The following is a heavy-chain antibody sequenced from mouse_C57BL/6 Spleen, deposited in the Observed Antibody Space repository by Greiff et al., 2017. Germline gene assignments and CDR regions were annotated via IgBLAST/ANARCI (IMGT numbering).Heavy chain of an antibody. Sequence: QVHVKQSGAELARPGASVKLSCKASGYTFTSYGISWVKQRTGQGLEWIGEIYPRSGNTYYNEKFKGKATLTADKSSSTAYMELRSLTSEDSAVYFCARTGDYYAMDYWGQGTSVTVSS. J-gene: IGHJ4*01. CDR3: ARTGDYYAMDY. V-gene: IGHV1-81*01. CDR2: IYPRSGNT. CDR1: GYTFTSYG.